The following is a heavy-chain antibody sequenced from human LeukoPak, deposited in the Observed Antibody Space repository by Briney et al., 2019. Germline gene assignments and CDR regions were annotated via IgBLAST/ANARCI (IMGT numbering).Heavy chain of an antibody. V-gene: IGHV4-4*02. D-gene: IGHD2-21*02. Sequence: SETLSLTCAVSGGSISSSNWWSWVRQPPGKGLEWIGEIYHSGSTNYNPSLKSRVTISADTSKNLFSLKLSSVTAADTAVYYCARAPYCGGDCSRASDYWGQGTLVTVSS. J-gene: IGHJ4*02. CDR3: ARAPYCGGDCSRASDY. CDR1: GGSISSSNW. CDR2: IYHSGST.